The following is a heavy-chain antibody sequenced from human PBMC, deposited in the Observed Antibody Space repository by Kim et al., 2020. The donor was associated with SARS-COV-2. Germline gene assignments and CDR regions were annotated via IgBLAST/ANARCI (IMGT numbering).Heavy chain of an antibody. CDR1: GFTFSPYN. CDR3: TRGLGGGGDYFDF. V-gene: IGHV3-21*06. Sequence: GGSLRLSCSASGFTFSPYNLNWVRQAPGKGLEWVTSIGSSSDFIYYADSVKGRFTISRDNGKNSLFLQMNSLRAEDTATYYCTRGLGGGGDYFDFWGQGTVGT. J-gene: IGHJ4*02. D-gene: IGHD1-26*01. CDR2: IGSSSDFI.